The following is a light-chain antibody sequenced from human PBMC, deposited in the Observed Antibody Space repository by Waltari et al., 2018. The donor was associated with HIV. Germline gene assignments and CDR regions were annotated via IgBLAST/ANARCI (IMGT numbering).Light chain of an antibody. V-gene: IGLV2-14*01. J-gene: IGLJ2*01. CDR1: SSYVGAYNY. Sequence: QSALTQPASVSWSPGQSITVSCTGTSSYVGAYNYVSWYQQTPGTAPKLVIYEVSYRPSGISNRFSGSKSGNTASLTISGLQTEDEAEYYCSSFTTTSTLLFGGGTKVTVL. CDR2: EVS. CDR3: SSFTTTSTLL.